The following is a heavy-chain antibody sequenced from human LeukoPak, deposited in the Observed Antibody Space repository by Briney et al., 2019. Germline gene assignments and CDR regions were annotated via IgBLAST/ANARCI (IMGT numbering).Heavy chain of an antibody. CDR2: ISSSSYI. D-gene: IGHD5-24*01. J-gene: IGHJ4*02. V-gene: IGHV3-21*01. CDR1: GFTFSSYS. CDR3: AREREMATPSGFDY. Sequence: PGGPLRLSCAASGFTFSSYSMNWVRQAPGKGLEWVSSISSSSYIYYADSVKGRFTISRDNAKNSLYLQMNSLRAEDTAVYYCAREREMATPSGFDYWGQGTLVTVSS.